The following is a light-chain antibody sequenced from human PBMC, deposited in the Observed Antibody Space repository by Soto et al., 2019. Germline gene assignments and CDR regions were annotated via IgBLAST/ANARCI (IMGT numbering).Light chain of an antibody. CDR2: DAS. Sequence: EIVLTQSPATLSLSPGERATLSCRASQSVSSYLAWYQQKPGQAPRLLIYDASNRATGIPARFSGSGSGTDFTLTISSLEPEDFAAYYCQQRSNWPPSFGGGTKVEIQ. J-gene: IGKJ4*01. CDR3: QQRSNWPPS. V-gene: IGKV3-11*01. CDR1: QSVSSY.